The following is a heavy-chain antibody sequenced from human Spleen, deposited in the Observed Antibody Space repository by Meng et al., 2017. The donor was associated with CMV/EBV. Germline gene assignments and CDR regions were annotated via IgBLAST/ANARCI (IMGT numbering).Heavy chain of an antibody. CDR3: ARESNTPRRYYYGMDV. Sequence: HWVRQATGKGLEWVSGIGTAGDTNYPGPVKGRFTISRENAKNSLYLQMNSLRAEDTAVYYCARESNTPRRYYYGMDVWGQGTTVTVSS. CDR2: IGTAGDT. J-gene: IGHJ6*02. V-gene: IGHV3-13*01. D-gene: IGHD6-6*01.